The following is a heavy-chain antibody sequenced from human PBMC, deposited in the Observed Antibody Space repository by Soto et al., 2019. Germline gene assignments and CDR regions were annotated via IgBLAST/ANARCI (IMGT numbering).Heavy chain of an antibody. V-gene: IGHV4-30-2*01. J-gene: IGHJ4*02. CDR3: ARGGGSTDYVANYYFDY. Sequence: QLRLQESGSGLVKPSQTLSLTCTVSGGSLSSGSFSWGWIRQPPGKGLEWIGYINYSGNTYYNPSLRGRVPIQRGMPTNQFSLKLGSVPAADTAGYYCARGGGSTDYVANYYFDYWGRGTLVTVSS. CDR2: INYSGNT. D-gene: IGHD4-17*01. CDR1: GGSLSSGSFS.